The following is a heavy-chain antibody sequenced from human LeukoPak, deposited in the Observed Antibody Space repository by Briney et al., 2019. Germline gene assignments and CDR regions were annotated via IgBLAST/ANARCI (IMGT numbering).Heavy chain of an antibody. D-gene: IGHD3-10*01. J-gene: IGHJ5*02. CDR1: VGSISSYY. V-gene: IGHV4-59*08. CDR2: IYYSGST. CDR3: ASLYGYGAGRP. Sequence: PSETLSLTCTVSVGSISSYYWSWIRQPPGKGLEWIGYIYYSGSTNYNPSLKSRVTISVDTSKNQFSLKLSSVTAADTAVYYCASLYGYGAGRPWGQGTLVTVSS.